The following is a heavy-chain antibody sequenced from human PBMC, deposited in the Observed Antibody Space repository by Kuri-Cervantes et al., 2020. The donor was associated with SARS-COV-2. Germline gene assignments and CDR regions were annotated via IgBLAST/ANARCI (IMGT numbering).Heavy chain of an antibody. Sequence: SETLSLTCTVSGGSISSSSYYWGGIRQPPGQGLEWIGGIYYSVSTYYNPSLKSRVTISEDTSKNQFSLKLSSVTAADTAVYYWARSYLGWSSSSAVWGQGTLVTVSS. V-gene: IGHV4-39*01. CDR1: GGSISSSSYY. CDR3: ARSYLGWSSSSAV. D-gene: IGHD6-6*01. CDR2: IYYSVST. J-gene: IGHJ4*02.